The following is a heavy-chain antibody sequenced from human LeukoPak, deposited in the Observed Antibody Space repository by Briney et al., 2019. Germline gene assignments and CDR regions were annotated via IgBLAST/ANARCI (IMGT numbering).Heavy chain of an antibody. CDR2: ITRSSSAR. D-gene: IGHD1-26*01. J-gene: IGHJ4*02. CDR3: ATQWELHPAF. Sequence: GGSLRLSCAASGFTFSSYSMKWVRQAPGKGLEWVSYITRSSSARYYADSVKGRFTISRDNAKNSLYLQMNSLRAEDTAVYYCATQWELHPAFWGQGTLVTVSS. V-gene: IGHV3-48*01. CDR1: GFTFSSYS.